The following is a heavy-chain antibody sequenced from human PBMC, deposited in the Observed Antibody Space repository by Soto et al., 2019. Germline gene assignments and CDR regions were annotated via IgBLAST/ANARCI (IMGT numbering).Heavy chain of an antibody. CDR3: APPQLRFLALDV. CDR1: GFTFSSYW. J-gene: IGHJ6*02. Sequence: PGGSLRLSCAASGFTFSSYWMHWVRQAPGKGLVWVSRINSDGSSTSYADSVKGRFTISRDNAKNTLYLQMNSLRAEDTAVYYCAPPQLRFLALDVCGQGATVTVSS. V-gene: IGHV3-74*01. CDR2: INSDGSST. D-gene: IGHD3-3*01.